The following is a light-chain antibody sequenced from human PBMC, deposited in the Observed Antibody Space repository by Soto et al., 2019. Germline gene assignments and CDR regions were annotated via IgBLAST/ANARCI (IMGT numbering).Light chain of an antibody. J-gene: IGLJ1*01. CDR2: DVS. CDR3: SSYTTSTALYV. CDR1: SSDVGGSNF. V-gene: IGLV2-14*01. Sequence: QSALTQPASVSGSPGQSITISCTGTSSDVGGSNFVSWYQQHPGKAPKLMIYDVSNRPSGVSSRFSGSKSCNTASLTISGLQAEDEADYYCSSYTTSTALYVFGTGTKLTVL.